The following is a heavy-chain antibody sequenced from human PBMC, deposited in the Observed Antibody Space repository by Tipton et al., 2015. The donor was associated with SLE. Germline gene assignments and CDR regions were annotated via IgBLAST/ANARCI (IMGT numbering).Heavy chain of an antibody. CDR3: ATEVIAAAGRFDS. Sequence: TLSLTCTVSGGSISRYYWSWIRQPPGQRLEWIGYIHYSGSTKYSPSLKSRVTMSVDTSKNQFSLKLSSVTAADTAVYYCATEVIAAAGRFDSWGRGTLVTVSS. V-gene: IGHV4-59*01. CDR1: GGSISRYY. CDR2: IHYSGST. J-gene: IGHJ4*02. D-gene: IGHD6-13*01.